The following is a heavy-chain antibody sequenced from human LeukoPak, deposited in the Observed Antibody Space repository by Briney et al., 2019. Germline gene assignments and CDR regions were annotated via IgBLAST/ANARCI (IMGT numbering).Heavy chain of an antibody. CDR1: GYTFTSYD. V-gene: IGHV1-8*01. D-gene: IGHD3-22*01. CDR2: MNPNSGNT. Sequence: ASVKVSCKASGYTFTSYDINWVRQATGQGLEWMGWMNPNSGNTGYAQKFQGRVTMTRNTTISTAYMELCSLRSEDTAVYYCARGLSGYYYDSSGYYGYWGQGTLVTVSS. J-gene: IGHJ4*02. CDR3: ARGLSGYYYDSSGYYGY.